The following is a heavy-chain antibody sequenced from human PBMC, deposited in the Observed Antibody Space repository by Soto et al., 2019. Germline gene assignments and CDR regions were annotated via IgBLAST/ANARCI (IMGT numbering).Heavy chain of an antibody. D-gene: IGHD2-15*01. CDR1: GFSLSTSGMC. Sequence: ESXPTLVNPTQTLTLTCTFSGFSLSTSGMCVSWIRQPPGKALEWLALIDWDDDKYYSTSLKTRLTISKDTSKNQVVLTMTNMDPVDTATYYCARLVVAARYYYYGMDVWGQGTTVTVSS. CDR3: ARLVVAARYYYYGMDV. V-gene: IGHV2-70*01. CDR2: IDWDDDK. J-gene: IGHJ6*02.